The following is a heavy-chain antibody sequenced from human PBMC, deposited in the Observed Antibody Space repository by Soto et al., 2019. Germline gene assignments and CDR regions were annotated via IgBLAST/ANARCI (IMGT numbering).Heavy chain of an antibody. CDR3: ARHSSSSSLYYSDY. J-gene: IGHJ4*02. V-gene: IGHV5-10-1*01. CDR2: IDPSDSYT. CDR1: GYSFTSYC. Sequence: PGESLKISCKGSGYSFTSYCISLVRQMPGKGLDWMGRIDPSDSYTNYSPSFQCHVTISADKSISTAYLQWSSLKASDTAMYYCARHSSSSSLYYSDYWGQGTLVTVAS. D-gene: IGHD6-13*01.